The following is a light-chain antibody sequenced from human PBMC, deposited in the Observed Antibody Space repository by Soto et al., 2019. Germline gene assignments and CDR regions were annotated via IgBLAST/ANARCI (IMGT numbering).Light chain of an antibody. CDR3: QQHGTT. Sequence: DIVLTQSPATLSLSQGERATLSCRASQSVSSNVAWYQQIPGQAPWLLISGASSRATVIPDRFSGSGSGTDFTLTIRRLEPEDSAVYYCQQHGTTFGQGTKVDIK. CDR1: QSVSSN. J-gene: IGKJ1*01. CDR2: GAS. V-gene: IGKV3-20*01.